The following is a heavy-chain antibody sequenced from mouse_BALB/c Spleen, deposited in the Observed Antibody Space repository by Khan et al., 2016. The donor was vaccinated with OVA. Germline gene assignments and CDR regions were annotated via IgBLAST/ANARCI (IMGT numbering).Heavy chain of an antibody. CDR3: ARRGFITTANWYFDV. CDR1: GYTFTEYT. Sequence: VRLQQSGPELVKPGASVKISCKTSGYTFTEYTMHWVKQSHGKSLEWIGRINPNNGGTTYNQKFKGKATLTVAKSSSTAYMELRSLTSEDSAVYYCARRGFITTANWYFDVWGAGTTVTVSS. J-gene: IGHJ1*01. CDR2: INPNNGGT. V-gene: IGHV1-18*01. D-gene: IGHD1-2*01.